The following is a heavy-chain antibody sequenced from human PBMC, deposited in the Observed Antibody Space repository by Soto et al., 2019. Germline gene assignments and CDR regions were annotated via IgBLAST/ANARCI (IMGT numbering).Heavy chain of an antibody. CDR1: GVTLRDYG. D-gene: IGHD5-18*01. Sequence: QVQLVESGGGVAQTGRSLRLSCSGSGVTLRDYGMHWVRQAPGKGLERVADISYDAASEHYADSVKGRFSVSRDNSHNTVSLHMNSLGPGDTAVYYCARDSRRLQLGVIDFWGQGTLVTVSS. V-gene: IGHV3-30*03. J-gene: IGHJ4*02. CDR3: ARDSRRLQLGVIDF. CDR2: ISYDAASE.